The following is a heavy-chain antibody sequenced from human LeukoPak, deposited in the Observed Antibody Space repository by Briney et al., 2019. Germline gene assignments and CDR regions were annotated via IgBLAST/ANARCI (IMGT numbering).Heavy chain of an antibody. Sequence: PGESLTHPRPASESTFSSKSVNWVGQATVKELEWVSSISSSSSYIYYADSVKGRFTISRDNAKNSLYLQMNSLRAEDTAVYYCARDTGYYETSGMDVWGQGTTVTVSS. CDR2: ISSSSSYI. J-gene: IGHJ6*02. V-gene: IGHV3-21*01. D-gene: IGHD3-22*01. CDR1: ESTFSSKS. CDR3: ARDTGYYETSGMDV.